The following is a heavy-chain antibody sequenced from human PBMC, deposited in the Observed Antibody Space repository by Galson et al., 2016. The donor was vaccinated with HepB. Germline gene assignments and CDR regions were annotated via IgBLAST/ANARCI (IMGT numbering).Heavy chain of an antibody. CDR3: VRGVYGDHGWFDY. D-gene: IGHD4-17*01. V-gene: IGHV3-66*02. CDR1: GFTVSNNY. Sequence: SLRLSCAASGFTVSNNYMTWVRQAPGKGLEYVSVIYSGGTTYYADSVKGRFTISRDKSQNSLFLQMNTLRAEDTAVYFCVRGVYGDHGWFDYWGQGTLVTVSS. CDR2: IYSGGTT. J-gene: IGHJ4*02.